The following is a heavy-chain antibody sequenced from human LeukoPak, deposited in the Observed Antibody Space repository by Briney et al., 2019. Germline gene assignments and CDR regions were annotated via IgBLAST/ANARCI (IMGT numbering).Heavy chain of an antibody. CDR1: GGSISSSSYY. V-gene: IGHV4-39*01. D-gene: IGHD3-9*01. Sequence: SETLSLTCTVSGGSISSSSYYGGWIRQPPGKGLEWIGSIYYSGSTYYNPSLKSRVTISVDTSKNQFSLKLSSVTAADTAVYYCARHRLYILPGRNNWFDPWGQGTLVTVSS. CDR2: IYYSGST. CDR3: ARHRLYILPGRNNWFDP. J-gene: IGHJ5*02.